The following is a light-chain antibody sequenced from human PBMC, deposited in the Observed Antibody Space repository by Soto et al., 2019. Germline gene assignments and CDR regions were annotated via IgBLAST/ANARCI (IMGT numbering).Light chain of an antibody. CDR3: QQYKSYSLT. V-gene: IGKV1-5*03. J-gene: IGKJ4*02. Sequence: DIQMTQSPSTLSASVGARVTITCRASESIGSWLAWYQQKPGKDPKLLIYKASSLESGVPARFSGSGSGTDFTLTISSLQPDDFATYYCQQYKSYSLTFGGGTRVQIK. CDR1: ESIGSW. CDR2: KAS.